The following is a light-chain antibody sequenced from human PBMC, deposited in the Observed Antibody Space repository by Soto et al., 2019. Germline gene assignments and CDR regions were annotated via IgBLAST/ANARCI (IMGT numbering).Light chain of an antibody. CDR1: QTFNTKY. J-gene: IGKJ4*01. CDR2: DVS. V-gene: IGKV3-20*01. Sequence: EIVLTQSPGTLSLSPGERATLSCRSSQTFNTKYLAWYQLRRGLAPRLLIYDVSNRASGISGRFSGSGSGTDFTLTISRLEPEDVAVYYCQQFGVSPTFGGGTKVDIK. CDR3: QQFGVSPT.